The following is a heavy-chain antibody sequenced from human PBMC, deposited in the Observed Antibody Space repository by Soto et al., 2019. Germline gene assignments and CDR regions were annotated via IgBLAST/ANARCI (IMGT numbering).Heavy chain of an antibody. CDR2: MNPDSGHA. J-gene: IGHJ4*02. V-gene: IGHV1-8*01. CDR3: ARRPHCSGGICYYGLDN. Sequence: ASVKVSCKASGYTFTNSDINWVRQAPGQGLEWMGWMNPDSGHAAYAQKFQGRVTLTTSTSTSTVYMEMRSLGSEDTPVYYCARRPHCSGGICYYGLDNWGQGTLVTVSS. CDR1: GYTFTNSD. D-gene: IGHD2-15*01.